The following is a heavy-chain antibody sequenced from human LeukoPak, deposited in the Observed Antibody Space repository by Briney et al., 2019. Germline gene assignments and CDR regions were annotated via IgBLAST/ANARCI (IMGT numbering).Heavy chain of an antibody. CDR2: IRYDGNPT. Sequence: GGSLRLSCAASGFTFSSYGMHWVRQAPGKGLDGVSFIRYDGNPTYCADSVKGRFTISRDNSKNMVYMQMNSLRVEDTAVYYCAKDFTYGPDHWGQGTLVSVSS. CDR3: AKDFTYGPDH. V-gene: IGHV3-30*02. D-gene: IGHD3-10*01. J-gene: IGHJ4*02. CDR1: GFTFSSYG.